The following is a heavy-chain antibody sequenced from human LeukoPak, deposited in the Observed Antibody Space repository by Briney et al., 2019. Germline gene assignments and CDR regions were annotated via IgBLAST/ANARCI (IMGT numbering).Heavy chain of an antibody. CDR3: ARDRHLDY. J-gene: IGHJ4*02. CDR1: GFTFGSYC. D-gene: IGHD3-3*02. CDR2: ISSSGSYI. V-gene: IGHV3-21*01. Sequence: GGSLRLSCVASGFTFGSYCMNWVRQAPGKGLEWVSSISSSGSYIYYAGSVKGRFALSRDNAKNSLFLQMNSLGAEDTAVYYCARDRHLDYWGQGTLVSVSS.